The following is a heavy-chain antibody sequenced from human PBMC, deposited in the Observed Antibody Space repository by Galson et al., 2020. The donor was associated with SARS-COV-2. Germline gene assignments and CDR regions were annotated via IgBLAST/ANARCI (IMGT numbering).Heavy chain of an antibody. J-gene: IGHJ3*01. V-gene: IGHV5-51*01. CDR3: ARQVPLHGDAFDV. CDR2: IYPGDSDS. Sequence: GESPKISRKGSGYNFATYWLGRVRQMPGKGLEWMGIIYPGDSDSTYSPPFEGHITLSVDKSTSPAYLQWRRLKSSDTAIYYCARQVPLHGDAFDVWGEGSLVSVS. CDR1: GYNFATYW.